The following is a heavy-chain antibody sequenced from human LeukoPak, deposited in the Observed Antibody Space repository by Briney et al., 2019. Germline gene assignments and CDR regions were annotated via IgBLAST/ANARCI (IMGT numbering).Heavy chain of an antibody. CDR2: INPSGGST. J-gene: IGHJ5*01. CDR3: ARGGLYYDSSLGWFDS. V-gene: IGHV1-46*01. D-gene: IGHD3-22*01. CDR1: GYTFTSYY. Sequence: GASVKVSCKASGYTFTSYYMHWVRQAPGQGLEWMGIINPSGGSTSYAQKFQGRVTMTRDTSTSTVYMELSSLRSEDTAVYYCARGGLYYDSSLGWFDSWGQGTPVTVSS.